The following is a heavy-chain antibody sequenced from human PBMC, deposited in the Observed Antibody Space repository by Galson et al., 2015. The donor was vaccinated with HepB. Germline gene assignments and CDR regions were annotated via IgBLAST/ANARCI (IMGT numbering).Heavy chain of an antibody. Sequence: SLRLSCAASGFTLSSYGMHWVRQAPGKGLEWVAVIWYDGSNKYYADSVKGRFTISRDNPKNTLYLQMNSLRAEDTAVYYCARDRVTMVRGVISPIDYWGQGTLVTVSS. J-gene: IGHJ4*02. D-gene: IGHD3-10*01. CDR1: GFTLSSYG. CDR2: IWYDGSNK. CDR3: ARDRVTMVRGVISPIDY. V-gene: IGHV3-33*01.